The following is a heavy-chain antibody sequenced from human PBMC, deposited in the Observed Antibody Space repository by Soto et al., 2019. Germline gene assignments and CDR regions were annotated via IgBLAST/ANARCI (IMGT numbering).Heavy chain of an antibody. D-gene: IGHD1-20*01. CDR2: VFYTGFT. V-gene: IGHV4-39*01. CDR1: GASISGSYYY. J-gene: IGHJ4*02. Sequence: QLQLQESGPGLVKPSETLSLTCAVSGASISGSYYYWAWLRQSPGKGPEWIGSVFYTGFTSSNPSLESRVSVSVDTSKSQFSLKLRAVTAADTAVYYCATSQKGYNWNYFDHWGQGALVTVSS. CDR3: ATSQKGYNWNYFDH.